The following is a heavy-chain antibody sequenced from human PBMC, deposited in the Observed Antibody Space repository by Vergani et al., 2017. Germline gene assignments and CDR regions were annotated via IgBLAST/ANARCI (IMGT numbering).Heavy chain of an antibody. J-gene: IGHJ4*02. V-gene: IGHV4-34*01. Sequence: QVQLQEWGAGLLKTSETLSLTCGVSGGSFSDYYWSWIRQAPGMGLGWIGEVNHGGSTNYNPSLKSRVSISVDASKNQFSLQLTSVTAADSALYFCASIARAPTRRNPPPDYWGQGILVTVSS. D-gene: IGHD3-16*02. CDR1: GGSFSDYY. CDR2: VNHGGST. CDR3: ASIARAPTRRNPPPDY.